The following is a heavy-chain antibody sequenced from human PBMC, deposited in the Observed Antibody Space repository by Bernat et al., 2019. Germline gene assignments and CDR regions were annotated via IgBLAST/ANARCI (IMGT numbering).Heavy chain of an antibody. J-gene: IGHJ2*01. Sequence: QVQLVESGGGVVQPGRSLRLSCVASGFNFSHFGIHWVRQAPGKGLEWVAVIWDDGSNKYYADSVKGRFTISRDNSRNTLYLQMNSLRAEDTAVYYCARGRYYDSSGYYYWYLDLWGRGTLVTVSS. D-gene: IGHD3-22*01. CDR3: ARGRYYDSSGYYYWYLDL. CDR2: IWDDGSNK. V-gene: IGHV3-33*01. CDR1: GFNFSHFG.